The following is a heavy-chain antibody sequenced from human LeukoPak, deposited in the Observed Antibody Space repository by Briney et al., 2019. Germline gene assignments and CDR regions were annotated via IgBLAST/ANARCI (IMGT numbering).Heavy chain of an antibody. Sequence: SETLSLTCTVSGDSIRSGDSYWSWIRHHPGKGLEWIGYIYYSGSIYYNPSLKSRVTISVDTSKNQFSLKLSSVTAADTAVYYCARGELLFGDRRGFDYWGQGTLVTVSS. CDR3: ARGELLFGDRRGFDY. V-gene: IGHV4-31*03. CDR1: GDSIRSGDSY. D-gene: IGHD3-10*01. CDR2: IYYSGSI. J-gene: IGHJ4*02.